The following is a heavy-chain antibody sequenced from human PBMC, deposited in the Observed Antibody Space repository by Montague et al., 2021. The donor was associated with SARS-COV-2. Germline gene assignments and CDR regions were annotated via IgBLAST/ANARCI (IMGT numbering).Heavy chain of an antibody. CDR3: ARAPRDYYYDSSGYYYYYYGMDV. J-gene: IGHJ6*02. D-gene: IGHD3-22*01. Sequence: SETLSLTCAVSGGSISGSNWWSWVRQPPGKGLEWIGEIYHSGSTNYNPSLKSRVTISVDKSQNQFPLKLSSVTAADTAVYYCARAPRDYYYDSSGYYYYYYGMDVWGQGTTVTVSS. V-gene: IGHV4-4*02. CDR2: IYHSGST. CDR1: GGSISGSNW.